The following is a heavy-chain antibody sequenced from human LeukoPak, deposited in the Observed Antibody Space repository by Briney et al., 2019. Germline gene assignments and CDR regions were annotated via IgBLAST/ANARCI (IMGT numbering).Heavy chain of an antibody. J-gene: IGHJ3*02. V-gene: IGHV3-20*04. CDR3: ANLNWGSDWIGAFDI. D-gene: IGHD7-27*01. CDR1: GFTFDDYG. Sequence: GGSLRLSCAPSGFTFDDYGMSWVRQGPGKGLEWVSGINWNGGSTSYADSVKGRFTISRDNAKNSLYLHMNSLRAEDTAVYYCANLNWGSDWIGAFDIWGQGTMVTVSS. CDR2: INWNGGST.